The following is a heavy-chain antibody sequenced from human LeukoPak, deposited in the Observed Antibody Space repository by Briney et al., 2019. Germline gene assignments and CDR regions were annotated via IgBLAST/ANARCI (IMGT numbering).Heavy chain of an antibody. D-gene: IGHD1-26*01. CDR3: ARDLVDGVGAPGAY. J-gene: IGHJ4*02. Sequence: GASVKVSCKASGYTFTNYGITWMRQAPGQGLEWMGWINTYNGNTNYAQKLQGRVTITTYTSTSTAYMELRSLRSDDPAVFYCARDLVDGVGAPGAYWGQGALVPVSS. V-gene: IGHV1-18*01. CDR1: GYTFTNYG. CDR2: INTYNGNT.